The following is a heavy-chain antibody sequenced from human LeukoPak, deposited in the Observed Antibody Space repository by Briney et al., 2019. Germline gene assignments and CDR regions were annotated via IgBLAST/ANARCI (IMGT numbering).Heavy chain of an antibody. CDR3: ARRYFDY. Sequence: PGGSLRLSCVASGFTISSYWMHWVRQAPGKGLEWVANIKQDGSEEYYVDSVKGRFTISRDSAKNSLYLQMNSLRAEDTAVYYCARRYFDYWGQGILVTVSS. J-gene: IGHJ4*02. CDR2: IKQDGSEE. CDR1: GFTISSYW. V-gene: IGHV3-7*03.